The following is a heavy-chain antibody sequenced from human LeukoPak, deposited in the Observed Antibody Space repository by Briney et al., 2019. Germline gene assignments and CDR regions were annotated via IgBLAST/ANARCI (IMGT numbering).Heavy chain of an antibody. Sequence: ASVNVSCKASGYTFTDYYIHWLRQAPGQGLEWMGWLYPKSGDTNHAQVFQGRVTLTRDTSISTAYMELSSLRSDDSAVYYCAGEYCSGGNCRQGFDYWGQGTLVTVSS. D-gene: IGHD2-15*01. J-gene: IGHJ4*02. V-gene: IGHV1-2*02. CDR1: GYTFTDYY. CDR2: LYPKSGDT. CDR3: AGEYCSGGNCRQGFDY.